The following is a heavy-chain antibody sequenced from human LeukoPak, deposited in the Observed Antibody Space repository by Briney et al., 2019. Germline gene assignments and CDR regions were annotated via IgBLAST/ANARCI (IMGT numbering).Heavy chain of an antibody. J-gene: IGHJ3*02. CDR1: GFTFSSYE. V-gene: IGHV3-48*03. CDR3: ARENYGDYGDAFDI. CDR2: ISSSGSTR. D-gene: IGHD4-17*01. Sequence: GGSLRLSCAASGFTFSSYEMNWVRQAPGKGLEWVSYISSSGSTRYYADSVKGRFTISRDNAKNSLSLQMNSLRAEDTAVYYCARENYGDYGDAFDIWGQGTMVTVSS.